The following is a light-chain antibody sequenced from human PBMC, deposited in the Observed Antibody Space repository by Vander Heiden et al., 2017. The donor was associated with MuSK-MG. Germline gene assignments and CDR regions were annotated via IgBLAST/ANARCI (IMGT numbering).Light chain of an antibody. J-gene: IGLJ1*01. CDR3: SSSRRGDTYV. CDR1: NSDVGGYNY. Sequence: QSALTQPASVSGSPGQSITISCTGTNSDVGGYNYVSWYQQHPGTAPKLMIYDVNNRPSGVSDRFSGSKSGNTASLTISGLQAEDEADYYCSSSRRGDTYVFGPGTKVTVL. CDR2: DVN. V-gene: IGLV2-14*03.